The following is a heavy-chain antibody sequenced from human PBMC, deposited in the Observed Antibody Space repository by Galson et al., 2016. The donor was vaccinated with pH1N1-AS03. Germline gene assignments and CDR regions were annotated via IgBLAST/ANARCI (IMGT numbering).Heavy chain of an antibody. CDR3: ARPRVNCLDN. CDR2: INPAKSDS. CDR1: GYRLTNYW. V-gene: IGHV5-51*03. J-gene: IGHJ4*02. Sequence: QSGAEVKKPGESLKISCKGSGYRLTNYWIGWVRQMPGKGLEWMGIINPAKSDSRYNKSFQGQVTISADTSIRTVYLQWSSVQASDTALYYCARPRVNCLDNWGQGTLVTVSS.